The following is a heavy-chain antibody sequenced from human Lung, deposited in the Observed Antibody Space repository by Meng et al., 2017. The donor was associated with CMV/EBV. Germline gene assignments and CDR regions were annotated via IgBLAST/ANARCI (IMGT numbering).Heavy chain of an antibody. J-gene: IGHJ4*02. V-gene: IGHV1-8*02. D-gene: IGHD6-19*01. CDR2: MNPNSGNT. CDR3: VRGPSYNSGFPAC. CDR1: GYTFTSFD. Sequence: ASVKVSXKASGYTFTSFDINWVRQATGQGPEWMGWMNPNSGNTGDAQKFQDRDTLTRDTSISTAYMELSRLRSEDTAVYYCVRGPSYNSGFPACWGQGPLVTVSS.